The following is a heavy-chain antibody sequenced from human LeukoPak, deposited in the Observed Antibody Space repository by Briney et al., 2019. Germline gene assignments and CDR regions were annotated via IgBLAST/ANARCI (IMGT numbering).Heavy chain of an antibody. J-gene: IGHJ3*02. V-gene: IGHV3-23*01. CDR3: AKDQWCSSTSCPYAFDI. CDR2: ISGSGGST. D-gene: IGHD2-2*01. Sequence: GGSLRLSCAASGFTFSSYAMSWVRQAPGKGLEWVSAISGSGGSTYYADSVKGRFTISRDNSKNTLYLQMNSLRAEDTAVYYCAKDQWCSSTSCPYAFDIWGQGTMVTVSS. CDR1: GFTFSSYA.